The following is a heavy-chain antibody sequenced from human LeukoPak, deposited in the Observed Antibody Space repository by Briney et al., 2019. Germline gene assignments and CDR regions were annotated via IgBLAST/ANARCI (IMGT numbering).Heavy chain of an antibody. Sequence: GGSLRLSCAAPGFTFSSYAMHWVRQAPGKGLEWVAVISYDGSNKYYADSVKGRFTISRDNSKNTLYLQMNSLRAEDTAVYYCARGPTMIVVVSQPDYWGQGTLVTVSS. CDR1: GFTFSSYA. CDR2: ISYDGSNK. CDR3: ARGPTMIVVVSQPDY. V-gene: IGHV3-30*04. D-gene: IGHD3-22*01. J-gene: IGHJ4*02.